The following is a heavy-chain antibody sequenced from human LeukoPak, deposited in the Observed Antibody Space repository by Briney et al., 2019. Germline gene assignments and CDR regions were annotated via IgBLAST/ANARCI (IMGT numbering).Heavy chain of an antibody. J-gene: IGHJ3*02. CDR1: GFTFSSYA. V-gene: IGHV3-30-3*01. Sequence: GRSLRLSCAASGFTFSSYAMHWVRQAPGKGLEWVAVISYDGSNKYYADSVKGRFTISRDNSENTLYLQMNSLRAEDTAVYYCARVGYYDSSGYLDAFDIWGQGTMVTVSS. CDR3: ARVGYYDSSGYLDAFDI. D-gene: IGHD3-22*01. CDR2: ISYDGSNK.